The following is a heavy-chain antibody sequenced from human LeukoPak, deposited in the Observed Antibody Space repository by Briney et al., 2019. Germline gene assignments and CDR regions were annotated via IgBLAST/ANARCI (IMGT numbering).Heavy chain of an antibody. CDR2: IDSDGSGT. CDR1: GYTFSSFW. D-gene: IGHD3-22*01. CDR3: ARVLSADSPGFQH. V-gene: IGHV3-74*01. J-gene: IGHJ1*01. Sequence: PGGSLRLSCAASGYTFSSFWIHWVSQAPGKGLEWVARIDSDGSGTRYADSVKGRFTISRDDAKNTLYLQMNSLRAEDTAVYYCARVLSADSPGFQHWGQGTLVTVSS.